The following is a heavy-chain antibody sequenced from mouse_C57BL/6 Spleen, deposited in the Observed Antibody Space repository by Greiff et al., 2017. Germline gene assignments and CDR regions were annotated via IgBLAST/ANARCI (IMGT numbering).Heavy chain of an antibody. CDR2: VSSGGDYI. J-gene: IGHJ2*01. Sequence: EVQGVESGEGLVKPGGSLKLSCAASGFTFSSYAMSWVRQTPEKRLEWVAYVSSGGDYIYYADTVKGRFTISRDNARNTLYLQMSSLKSEDTAMYYCTRESSPYYFDYWGQGTTLTVSS. CDR3: TRESSPYYFDY. V-gene: IGHV5-9-1*02. CDR1: GFTFSSYA. D-gene: IGHD1-1*01.